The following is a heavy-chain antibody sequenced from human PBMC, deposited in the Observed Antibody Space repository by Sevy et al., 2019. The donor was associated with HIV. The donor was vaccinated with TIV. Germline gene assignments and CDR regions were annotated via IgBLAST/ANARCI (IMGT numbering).Heavy chain of an antibody. D-gene: IGHD2-8*02. J-gene: IGHJ3*02. CDR2: IRYDGSNE. V-gene: IGHV3-30*02. Sequence: QAGGSLRLSCAASGFTFSNHGMHWVRQAPGKGLEWVAFIRYDGSNEYYGDSVKGRFTISRDNSKNTLYLQMNSLRPEDTAVYYCAKDRKVLLVVYAIPFDVFDIWGQGTMVTVSS. CDR3: AKDRKVLLVVYAIPFDVFDI. CDR1: GFTFSNHG.